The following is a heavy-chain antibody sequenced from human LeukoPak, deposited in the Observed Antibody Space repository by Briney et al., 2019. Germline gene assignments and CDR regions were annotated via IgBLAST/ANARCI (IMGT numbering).Heavy chain of an antibody. CDR1: GFTFSDYY. CDR3: AKGYCTNGVCYPYGMDV. V-gene: IGHV3-30*18. J-gene: IGHJ6*02. CDR2: ISYDGSNK. D-gene: IGHD2-8*01. Sequence: GGSLRLSCAASGFTFSDYYMSWIRQAPGKGLEWVAVISYDGSNKYYADSVKGRFTISRDNSKNTLYLQMNSLRAEDTAVYYCAKGYCTNGVCYPYGMDVWGQGTTVTVSS.